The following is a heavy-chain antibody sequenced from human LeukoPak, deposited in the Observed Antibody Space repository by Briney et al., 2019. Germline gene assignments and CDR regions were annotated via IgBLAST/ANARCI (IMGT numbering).Heavy chain of an antibody. D-gene: IGHD3-10*01. CDR1: GFTFSSYG. V-gene: IGHV3-30*03. CDR2: ISYDGSNK. Sequence: GRSLRLSCAASGFTFSSYGMHWVRQAPGKGLEGVAVISYDGSNKYYADSVKGRFTISRDNSKNTLYLQMNSLRAEDTAVYYCARGAWFGETKGWFDPWGQGTLVTVSS. CDR3: ARGAWFGETKGWFDP. J-gene: IGHJ5*02.